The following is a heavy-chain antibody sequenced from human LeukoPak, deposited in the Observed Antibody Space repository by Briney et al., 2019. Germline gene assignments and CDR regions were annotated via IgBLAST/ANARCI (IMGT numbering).Heavy chain of an antibody. J-gene: IGHJ4*02. CDR1: GYNFNTYC. V-gene: IGHV5-51*01. CDR3: ARKYGSGSYPLDY. CDR2: VYPGDSDT. Sequence: GESLKISCKGSGYNFNTYCIGWVRQMPGKGLEWMGIVYPGDSDTRYSPSFQGQVTISADKSISTAYLQWSSLRASDTAMYYCARKYGSGSYPLDYWGQGTLVTVSS. D-gene: IGHD3-10*01.